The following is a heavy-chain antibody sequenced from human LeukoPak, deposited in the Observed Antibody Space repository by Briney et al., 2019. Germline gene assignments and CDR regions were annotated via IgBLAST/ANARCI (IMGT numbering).Heavy chain of an antibody. D-gene: IGHD3-10*01. V-gene: IGHV4-39*07. CDR3: ARAIITMVPGI. CDR2: INHSGST. J-gene: IGHJ3*02. Sequence: SETLSLTCTVSGGSISSSSYYWGWIRQPPGKGLEWIGEINHSGSTNYNPSLKSRVTISVDTSKNQFSLKLSSVTAADTAVYYCARAIITMVPGIWGQGTMVTVSS. CDR1: GGSISSSSYY.